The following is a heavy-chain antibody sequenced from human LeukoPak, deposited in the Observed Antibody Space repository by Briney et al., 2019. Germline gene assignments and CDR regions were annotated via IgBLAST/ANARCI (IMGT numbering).Heavy chain of an antibody. CDR3: ARDLWNFYDDSGYNRDFDS. Sequence: ASVKVSCKATSRISWVRQAPGQGLEWMGWIGTYGGDTYYAQKFQSRITVTTDTSTSTVYMELRNLRSDDTAVYYCARDLWNFYDDSGYNRDFDSWGQGTLVTVSS. J-gene: IGHJ5*01. CDR1: TSR. D-gene: IGHD3-22*01. V-gene: IGHV1-18*01. CDR2: IGTYGGDT.